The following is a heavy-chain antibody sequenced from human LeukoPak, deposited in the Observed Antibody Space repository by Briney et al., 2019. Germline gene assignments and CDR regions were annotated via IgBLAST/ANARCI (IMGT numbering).Heavy chain of an antibody. CDR2: ISGSGGST. CDR1: GFTFSSYA. V-gene: IGHV3-23*01. Sequence: GGSLRLSCAASGFTFSSYAMGWVRQAPGKGLERVSAISGSGGSTYYADSMKGRFTISRDNSKNTLYLQMNSLRAEDTAVYYCAKDPTVTGAFDIWGQGTMVTVSS. J-gene: IGHJ3*02. D-gene: IGHD4-17*01. CDR3: AKDPTVTGAFDI.